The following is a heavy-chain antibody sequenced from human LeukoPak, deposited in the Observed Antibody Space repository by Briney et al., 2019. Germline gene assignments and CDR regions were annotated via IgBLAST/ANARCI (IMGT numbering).Heavy chain of an antibody. CDR1: GFTFSSYA. D-gene: IGHD3-10*01. CDR2: ISGSGGST. CDR3: AKSPSARVRLADY. V-gene: IGHV3-23*01. J-gene: IGHJ4*02. Sequence: GGSLRLSCAASGFTFSSYAMSWVRQAPGEGLEWVSAISGSGGSTYYADSVKGRFTISRDNSKNTLYLQMNSLRAEDTAVYYCAKSPSARVRLADYWGQGTLVTVSS.